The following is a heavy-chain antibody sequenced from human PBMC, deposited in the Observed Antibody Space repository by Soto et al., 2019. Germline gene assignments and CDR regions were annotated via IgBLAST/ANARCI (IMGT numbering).Heavy chain of an antibody. CDR1: GYTFTSYA. CDR2: INDGNGNT. V-gene: IGHV1-3*01. J-gene: IGHJ4*02. D-gene: IGHD2-21*01. CDR3: AIAIRLAVDD. Sequence: QVQIVQSGAEVKKPGASVKVSCKASGYTFTSYAMHWVLQAPGQSLEWMGWINDGNGNTKYSQKFQGRVTIKRETSSSTCYMELSSLRSEDTAVSYCAIAIRLAVDDWCQGPLVTLAA.